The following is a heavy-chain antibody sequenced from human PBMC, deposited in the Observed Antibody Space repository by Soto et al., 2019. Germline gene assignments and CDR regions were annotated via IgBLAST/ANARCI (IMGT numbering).Heavy chain of an antibody. CDR3: ARGQPIVVVTAITEYFQH. J-gene: IGHJ1*01. Sequence: KTSETLSLTCAVYGGSFSGYYWSWIRQPPGKGLEWIGEINHSGSTNYNPSLKSRVTISVDTSKNQFSLKLSSVTAADTAVYYCARGQPIVVVTAITEYFQHWGQGTLVTVSS. D-gene: IGHD2-21*02. CDR2: INHSGST. V-gene: IGHV4-34*01. CDR1: GGSFSGYY.